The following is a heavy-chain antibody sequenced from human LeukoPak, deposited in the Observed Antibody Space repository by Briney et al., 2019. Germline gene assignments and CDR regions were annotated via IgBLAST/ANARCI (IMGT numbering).Heavy chain of an antibody. D-gene: IGHD3-16*01. CDR2: ISDSGGST. CDR1: GFTFSSYA. V-gene: IGHV3-23*01. Sequence: PGGSLRLSCAASGFTFSSYAMSWVRQAPGKGLEWVSAISDSGGSTYSADSVRGRFTISRDNSKNTVYLQMSRLRAEDTAIYYCAKSPNPGGAYYFDYWGQGTLVTVSS. J-gene: IGHJ4*02. CDR3: AKSPNPGGAYYFDY.